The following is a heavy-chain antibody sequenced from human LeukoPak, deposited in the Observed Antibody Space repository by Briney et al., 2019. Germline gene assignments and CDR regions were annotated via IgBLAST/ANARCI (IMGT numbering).Heavy chain of an antibody. J-gene: IGHJ4*02. V-gene: IGHV3-48*04. CDR3: AKALGGYYDSSGYYPFDY. CDR2: ISSSSNTI. D-gene: IGHD3-22*01. CDR1: GFTFSSCS. Sequence: GGSLRLSCAASGFTFSSCSMNWVRQAPGKGLEWISYISSSSNTIYYADSVKGRFTISRDNAKNSLYLQMNSLRAEDTALYYCAKALGGYYDSSGYYPFDYWGQGTLVTVSS.